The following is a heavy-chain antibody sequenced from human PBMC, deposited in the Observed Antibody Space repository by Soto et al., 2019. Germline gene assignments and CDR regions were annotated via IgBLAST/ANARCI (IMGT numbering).Heavy chain of an antibody. CDR2: RSGSGGST. J-gene: IGHJ2*01. CDR1: GFTFSTYA. D-gene: IGHD4-4*01. V-gene: IGHV3-23*01. CDR3: AKGVMTTVTTRGYWYFDL. Sequence: EVQLLESGGGWVQPGGSLRLSCAASGFTFSTYAMIWVRQAPGKGLELVSARSGSGGSTYYADTVKGRFTISRDNSKNTLYLQMKSLRADDTAVYYCAKGVMTTVTTRGYWYFDLWGRGTPVTVYS.